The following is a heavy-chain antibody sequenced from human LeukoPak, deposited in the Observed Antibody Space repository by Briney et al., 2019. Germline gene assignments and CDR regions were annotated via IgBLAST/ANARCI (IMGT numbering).Heavy chain of an antibody. Sequence: SETLSLTCAVYGGSFSGYYWSWIRQPPGKGLEWIGEINHSGSTNYNPSLKSRVTISVDTSKNQLSLKLSSVTAADTAVYYCARSDSSGRNWFDPWGQGTLVTVSS. J-gene: IGHJ5*02. CDR3: ARSDSSGRNWFDP. CDR2: INHSGST. CDR1: GGSFSGYY. V-gene: IGHV4-34*01. D-gene: IGHD3-22*01.